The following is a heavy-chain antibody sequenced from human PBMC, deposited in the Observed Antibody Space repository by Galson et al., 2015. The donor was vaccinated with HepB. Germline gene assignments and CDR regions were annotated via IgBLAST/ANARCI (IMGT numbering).Heavy chain of an antibody. CDR2: ISYDGNNK. Sequence: SLRLSCAASGFTFSNYPMHWVRQAPGKGLEWVAVISYDGNNKYYADSVKGRFTVSRDNSHNTLYLQMNSLRAEDTAVYYCARDFVAGSYWGQGTLVTVSS. D-gene: IGHD6-19*01. J-gene: IGHJ4*02. CDR3: ARDFVAGSY. CDR1: GFTFSNYP. V-gene: IGHV3-30-3*01.